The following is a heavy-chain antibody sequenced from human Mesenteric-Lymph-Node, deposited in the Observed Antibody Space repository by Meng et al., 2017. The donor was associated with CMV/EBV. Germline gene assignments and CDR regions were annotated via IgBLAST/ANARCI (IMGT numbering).Heavy chain of an antibody. Sequence: GGSLRLSCAASGFTFSTYWMSWVRQPPGKGLEWVGHIGRKANRYATGYAASVKGRFAISRDDSRNTAYLQMDSLRAEDSAVYYCIRQDCSTAVCYSGDYWGQGTPVTVSS. CDR2: IGRKANRYAT. J-gene: IGHJ4*02. CDR3: IRQDCSTAVCYSGDY. V-gene: IGHV3-73*01. D-gene: IGHD2-15*01. CDR1: GFTFSTYW.